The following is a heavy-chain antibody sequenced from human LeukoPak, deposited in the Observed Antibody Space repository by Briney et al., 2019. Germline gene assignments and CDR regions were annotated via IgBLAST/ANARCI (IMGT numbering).Heavy chain of an antibody. CDR1: GFTFSSYA. J-gene: IGHJ4*02. CDR3: AKEPGEGGSAFDY. CDR2: ISGSGGST. Sequence: GGSLRLSCAASGFTFSSYAMSWVRQAPGKGLEWVSAISGSGGSTHYADSVKGRFTISRDNSKKTVYLQMSSLTIEDTAVYYCAKEPGEGGSAFDYWGQGTLVTVYS. V-gene: IGHV3-23*01. D-gene: IGHD3-16*01.